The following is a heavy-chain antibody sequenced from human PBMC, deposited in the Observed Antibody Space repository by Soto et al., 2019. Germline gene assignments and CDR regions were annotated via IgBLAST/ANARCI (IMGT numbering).Heavy chain of an antibody. CDR1: GGSVSSGSYY. V-gene: IGHV4-61*01. J-gene: IGHJ6*02. Sequence: SETLSLTCTVSGGSVSSGSYYWSWIRQPPGKGLEWIGYIYYSGSTNYNPSPKSRVTISVDTSKNQFSLKLSSVTAADTAVYYCAREAYPYYDILTGYYPYYYYYGMDVWGQGTTVTVSS. CDR3: AREAYPYYDILTGYYPYYYYYGMDV. D-gene: IGHD3-9*01. CDR2: IYYSGST.